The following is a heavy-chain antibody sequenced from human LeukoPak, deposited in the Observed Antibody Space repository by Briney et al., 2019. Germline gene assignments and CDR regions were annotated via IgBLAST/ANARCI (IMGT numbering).Heavy chain of an antibody. CDR3: ASAQDHYQRSDYEPYFDY. CDR2: INPSGGIS. Sequence: EASVKVSCKASGYTFGAYYIHWVQQAPGQGLEWMGIINPSGGISSYAQKFQGRVTMTSDTSTSTVYMELSGLRSEDTAVYYCASAQDHYQRSDYEPYFDYWGQGTLVTASS. D-gene: IGHD3-16*01. V-gene: IGHV1-46*01. CDR1: GYTFGAYY. J-gene: IGHJ4*02.